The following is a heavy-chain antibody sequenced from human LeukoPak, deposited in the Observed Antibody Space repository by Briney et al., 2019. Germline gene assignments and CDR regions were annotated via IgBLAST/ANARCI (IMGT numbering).Heavy chain of an antibody. V-gene: IGHV4-39*07. Sequence: SETLSLTCTVSGGSISSGSYYWGWIRQPPGKGLEWIGSIYYSGSTYYNPSLKSRVTISVDTSKNQFSLKLSSVTAADTAVYYCARVVYYDSSGYAGYWGQGTLVTVSS. CDR1: GGSISSGSYY. J-gene: IGHJ4*02. CDR3: ARVVYYDSSGYAGY. D-gene: IGHD3-22*01. CDR2: IYYSGST.